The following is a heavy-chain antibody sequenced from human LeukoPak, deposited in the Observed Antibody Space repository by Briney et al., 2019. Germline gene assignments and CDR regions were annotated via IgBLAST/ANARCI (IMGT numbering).Heavy chain of an antibody. CDR2: ISAGGGSI. D-gene: IGHD5-18*01. CDR3: AKDHARYSSGLRIDC. CDR1: GFTFSSYA. J-gene: IGHJ4*02. V-gene: IGHV3-23*01. Sequence: SGGSLRLSCAASGFTFSSYAMSWVRQAPEKGLEWVSSISAGGGSIYYADSVKGRFTISRDNSKNTLFLQMNSLRAEDTAVYYCAKDHARYSSGLRIDCWGQGTLVTVSS.